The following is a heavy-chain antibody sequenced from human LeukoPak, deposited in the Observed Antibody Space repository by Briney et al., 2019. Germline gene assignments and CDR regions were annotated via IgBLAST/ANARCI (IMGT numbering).Heavy chain of an antibody. J-gene: IGHJ5*02. CDR1: GGSFSGYY. Sequence: SETLSLTCAVYGGSFSGYYWSWIRQPPGKGLEWIGYIYYSGSTNYNPSLKSRVTISVDTSKNQFSPKLSSVTAADTAVYYCARDSHEQWLVPGWFDPWGQGTLVTVSS. D-gene: IGHD6-19*01. CDR2: IYYSGST. CDR3: ARDSHEQWLVPGWFDP. V-gene: IGHV4-59*01.